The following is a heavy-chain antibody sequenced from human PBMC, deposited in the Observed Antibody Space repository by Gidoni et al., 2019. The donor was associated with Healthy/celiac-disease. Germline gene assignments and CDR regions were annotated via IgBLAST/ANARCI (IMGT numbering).Heavy chain of an antibody. Sequence: VQRVESGGGLVQPGGSLSLSCAASGFPVSSNYMSWVRQAPGKGLEWVSVIYSGGSTYYADSVKGRFTISRDNSKNTLYLQMNSLRAEDTAVYYCAREITMVRGIVWGQGTTVTVSS. V-gene: IGHV3-66*01. CDR1: GFPVSSNY. CDR2: IYSGGST. J-gene: IGHJ6*02. D-gene: IGHD3-10*01. CDR3: AREITMVRGIV.